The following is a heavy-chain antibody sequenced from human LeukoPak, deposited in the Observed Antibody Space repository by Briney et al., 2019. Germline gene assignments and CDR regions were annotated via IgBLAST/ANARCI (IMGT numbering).Heavy chain of an antibody. CDR3: ARGLRIFGVVSAPYYYYMDV. J-gene: IGHJ6*03. Sequence: ASVKVSCKASGYTFTSYDINWVRQATGQGLEWMGWMDPNSGNTGYAQKFQGRVTITRNTSISTAYMELSSLRSEDTAVYYCARGLRIFGVVSAPYYYYMDVWGKGTTVTVSS. CDR2: MDPNSGNT. CDR1: GYTFTSYD. D-gene: IGHD3-3*01. V-gene: IGHV1-8*03.